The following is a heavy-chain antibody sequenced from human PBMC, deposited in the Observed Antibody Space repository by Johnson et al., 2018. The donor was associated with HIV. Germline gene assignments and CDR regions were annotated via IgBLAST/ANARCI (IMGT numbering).Heavy chain of an antibody. J-gene: IGHJ3*02. CDR3: ARAMYYYDTSGYLTRPRAFDI. CDR2: INWNGGGT. V-gene: IGHV3-20*01. D-gene: IGHD3-22*01. CDR1: GFTFDDYG. Sequence: VQLVESGGSVVRPGGSLRLSCAASGFTFDDYGMCWVRQTPGKGLEWVSGINWNGGGTGYADSVKGRCTLSRDNARNSRYLQMNSLRPEDTALYHCARAMYYYDTSGYLTRPRAFDIWGQGTMVTVSS.